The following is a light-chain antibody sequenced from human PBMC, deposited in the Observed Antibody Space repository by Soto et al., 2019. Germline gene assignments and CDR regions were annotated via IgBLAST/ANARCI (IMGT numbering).Light chain of an antibody. V-gene: IGLV2-14*01. Sequence: QSVLTQPASVSGSPGQSITISCTGTSSDVGGYNYVSWYQQHPGKAPKLMIYEVSNRPSGVSNRFSGSKSGNTASLTISGLQAEDEADYYCSSYTSSSTSYVFGPGTKVNVL. CDR1: SSDVGGYNY. J-gene: IGLJ1*01. CDR2: EVS. CDR3: SSYTSSSTSYV.